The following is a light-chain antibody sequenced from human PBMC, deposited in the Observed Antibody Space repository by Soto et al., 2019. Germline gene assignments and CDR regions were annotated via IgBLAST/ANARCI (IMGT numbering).Light chain of an antibody. V-gene: IGKV2-28*01. CDR2: FGS. J-gene: IGKJ5*01. CDR1: ESLEYSDGVAY. CDR3: MQALQSLT. Sequence: DVVMTQSPLSLPVTLGQPASISCRSTESLEYSDGVAYLSWYVQKPGQSPQLLIYFGSNRAPGVPDRFSGSGSGTDFTLKINRVEAEDVGTYYCMQALQSLTFGQGTRLEIK.